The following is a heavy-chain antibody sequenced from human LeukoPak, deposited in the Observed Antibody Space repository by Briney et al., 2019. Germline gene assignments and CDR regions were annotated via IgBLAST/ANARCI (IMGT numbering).Heavy chain of an antibody. D-gene: IGHD6-13*01. CDR3: ARHRVAAVGTFYFDY. Sequence: PSETLSLTCTVSGVSISSSNYYWGWIRQPPGKGLEWIGTIYYSGSTNYNPSLKSRVTISVDTSKKLFSLKLSSVTAADTAVYYCARHRVAAVGTFYFDYWGQRTLVTVSS. CDR1: GVSISSSNYY. J-gene: IGHJ4*02. V-gene: IGHV4-39*01. CDR2: IYYSGST.